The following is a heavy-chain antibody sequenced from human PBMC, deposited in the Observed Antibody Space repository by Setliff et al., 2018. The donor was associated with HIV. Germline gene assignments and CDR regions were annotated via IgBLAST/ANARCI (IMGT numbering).Heavy chain of an antibody. Sequence: GASVKVSCKASADTFTNCLINWVRQAPGQGLEWMGWINTDSGTPTYAQAFTGRFVFSLDTSVSTAYLEISDLRADDTGIYYCARDSSEYFDFSSGDFHYMDVWGKGTTVTVSS. CDR3: ARDSSEYFDFSSGDFHYMDV. CDR2: INTDSGTP. CDR1: ADTFTNCL. D-gene: IGHD3-3*01. J-gene: IGHJ6*03. V-gene: IGHV7-4-1*02.